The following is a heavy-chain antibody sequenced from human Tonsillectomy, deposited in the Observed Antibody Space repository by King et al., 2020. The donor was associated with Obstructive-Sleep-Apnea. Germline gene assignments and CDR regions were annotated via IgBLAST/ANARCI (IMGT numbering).Heavy chain of an antibody. D-gene: IGHD6-13*01. CDR3: ATTGYSSSWYVY. CDR2: IYYSGST. V-gene: IGHV4-31*03. J-gene: IGHJ4*02. Sequence: PLQESGPGLVKPSQTLSLTCTVSGGSISSGGYYWSWIRQHPGKGLEWIGYIYYSGSTYYNPSLKSRVTISVDTSKNQFSLKLSSVTAADTAVYYCATTGYSSSWYVYWGQGTLVTVSS. CDR1: GGSISSGGYY.